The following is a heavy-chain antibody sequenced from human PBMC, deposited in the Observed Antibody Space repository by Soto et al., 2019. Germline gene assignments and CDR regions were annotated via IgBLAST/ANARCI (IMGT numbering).Heavy chain of an antibody. J-gene: IGHJ4*02. CDR2: ISAYNGNT. V-gene: IGHV1-18*01. CDR1: GYTFTSYG. Sequence: ASVKVSCKASGYTFTSYGISWVRQAPGQGLEWMGWISAYNGNTNYAQKHQGRVNMTTDTPTSTAYMEMRSLRSDDTAVYYCARGVTDIVVVPAADSSFDYWGQGTLVTAPQ. CDR3: ARGVTDIVVVPAADSSFDY. D-gene: IGHD2-2*01.